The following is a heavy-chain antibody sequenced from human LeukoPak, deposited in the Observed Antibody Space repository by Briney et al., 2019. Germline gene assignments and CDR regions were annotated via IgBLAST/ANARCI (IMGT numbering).Heavy chain of an antibody. J-gene: IGHJ6*03. CDR1: GFTFSSYA. CDR3: AKVGTDLNYMDV. Sequence: GGSLRLSCAASGFTFSSYAISWVRQAPGKGLEWVSVISGSGGSTYYADSVKGRFTISRDNSKNTLYLQMNSLRAEDTAVYYCAKVGTDLNYMDVWGKGTTVTVSS. D-gene: IGHD3/OR15-3a*01. V-gene: IGHV3-23*01. CDR2: ISGSGGST.